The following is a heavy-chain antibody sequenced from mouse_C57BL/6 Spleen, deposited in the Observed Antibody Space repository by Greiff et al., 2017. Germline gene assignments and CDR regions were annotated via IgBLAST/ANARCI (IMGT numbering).Heavy chain of an antibody. J-gene: IGHJ2*01. D-gene: IGHD2-4*01. CDR1: GFTFSSYA. CDR3: ARDPLNNDYGDYFDY. CDR2: ISDGGSYT. Sequence: EVQLQESGGGLVKPGGSLKLSCAASGFTFSSYAMSWVRQTPEKRLEWVATISDGGSYTYYPDNVKGRFTISRDNAKNNLYLQMSHLKSEDTAMYYCARDPLNNDYGDYFDYWGQGTTLTVSS. V-gene: IGHV5-4*01.